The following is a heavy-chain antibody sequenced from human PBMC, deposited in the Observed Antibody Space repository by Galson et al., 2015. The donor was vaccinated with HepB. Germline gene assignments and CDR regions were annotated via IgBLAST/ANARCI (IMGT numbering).Heavy chain of an antibody. J-gene: IGHJ4*02. Sequence: SVKVSCKASGYTFTTNGISWVRQAPRQGLERMGWISANSGNTKYAQNLQRRVTLTRDTSTSTAYLELRSLRSDDTAAYYCARDRDYRFDYWGQGTLVTVSS. CDR2: ISANSGNT. CDR3: ARDRDYRFDY. CDR1: GYTFTTNG. V-gene: IGHV1-18*04. D-gene: IGHD4/OR15-4a*01.